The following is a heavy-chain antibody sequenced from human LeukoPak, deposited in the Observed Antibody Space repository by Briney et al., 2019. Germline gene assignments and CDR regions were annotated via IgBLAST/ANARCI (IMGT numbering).Heavy chain of an antibody. CDR2: ISVRSNYI. CDR1: GFTFSSYS. V-gene: IGHV3-21*01. J-gene: IGHJ4*02. D-gene: IGHD3-22*01. Sequence: GGSLRLSCAASGFTFSSYSINWVRQAPGKGLEWVSFISVRSNYIYYADSVRGRFSISRDDARDSLYLEMNSLRAKDSAVYYCVRLRRNSDRSGYYYYYDYWGQGTLVTVSS. CDR3: VRLRRNSDRSGYYYYYDY.